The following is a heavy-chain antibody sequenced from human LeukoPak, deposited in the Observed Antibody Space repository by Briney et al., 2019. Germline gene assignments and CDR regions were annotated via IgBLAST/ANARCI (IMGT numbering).Heavy chain of an antibody. CDR2: ISGSGGFT. Sequence: PGGSLRLSCAASGFTFSDYYMSWIRQAPGKGLEWVSAISGSGGFTYYADSVKGRFTISRDNSKHTLYLQMNSLRAEDTAVYYCAKDLFACSSTSCYSQSHWGQGTLVTVSS. CDR1: GFTFSDYY. J-gene: IGHJ4*02. CDR3: AKDLFACSSTSCYSQSH. V-gene: IGHV3-23*01. D-gene: IGHD2-2*01.